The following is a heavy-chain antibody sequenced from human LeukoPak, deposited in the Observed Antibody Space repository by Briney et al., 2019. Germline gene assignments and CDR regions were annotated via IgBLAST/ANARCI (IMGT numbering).Heavy chain of an antibody. CDR1: GGSISGHY. Sequence: PSETLSLTCTVSGGSISGHYWSWIRQPPGKGLEWIGYIYHSGSTDYNPSIKSRVTISVDTSKSQFSLKLSSVTAADTAVYYCARFTSDDYWGQGTLVTVSS. V-gene: IGHV4-59*11. CDR2: IYHSGST. CDR3: ARFTSDDY. J-gene: IGHJ4*02.